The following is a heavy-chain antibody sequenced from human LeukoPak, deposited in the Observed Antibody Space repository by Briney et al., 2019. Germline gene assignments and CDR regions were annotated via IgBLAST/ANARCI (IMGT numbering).Heavy chain of an antibody. CDR1: GFTFSSYS. D-gene: IGHD2-2*01. Sequence: GGSLRLSCAASGFTFSSYSVNWVRQAPGKGLEWVSYISSSSSTIYYADSVKGRFTISRDNAKNSLYLQMNSLRAEDTAVYYCARGGYCSSTSCYPSWFDPWGQGTLVTVSS. V-gene: IGHV3-48*01. CDR3: ARGGYCSSTSCYPSWFDP. CDR2: ISSSSSTI. J-gene: IGHJ5*02.